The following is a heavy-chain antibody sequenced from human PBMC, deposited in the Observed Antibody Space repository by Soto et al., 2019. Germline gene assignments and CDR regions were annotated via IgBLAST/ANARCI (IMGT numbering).Heavy chain of an antibody. J-gene: IGHJ4*02. V-gene: IGHV4-61*01. D-gene: IGHD6-19*01. Sequence: QVQLQESGPGLVKPSETLSLTCTVSGGSVSSGSYYWSWIRQPPGKGLEWIGYIYYGGSTNYNPSLKSRVTISVDTSKNQFSLKLSSVTAADTAVYYCASYSSGWYDVSYWGQGTLVTVSS. CDR2: IYYGGST. CDR1: GGSVSSGSYY. CDR3: ASYSSGWYDVSY.